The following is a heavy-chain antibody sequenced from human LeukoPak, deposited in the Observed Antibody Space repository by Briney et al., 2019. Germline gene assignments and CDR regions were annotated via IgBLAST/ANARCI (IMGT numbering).Heavy chain of an antibody. CDR1: GASISSNSHY. J-gene: IGHJ6*03. CDR2: ILYSGTT. D-gene: IGHD2-15*01. V-gene: IGHV4-39*07. Sequence: SETLSLTCSVSGASISSNSHYWAWIRQPPGKGLEWIGSILYSGTTYYNPSLKSRVTISVDTSKNQFSLKLSSVTAADTAVYYCARSVEGYCSGGSCYSYYYYMDVWGKGTTVTVSS. CDR3: ARSVEGYCSGGSCYSYYYYMDV.